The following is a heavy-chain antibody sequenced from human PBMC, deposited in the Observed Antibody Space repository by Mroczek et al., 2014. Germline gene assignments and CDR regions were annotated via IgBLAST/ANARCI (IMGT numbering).Heavy chain of an antibody. D-gene: IGHD2-2*02. CDR2: IWYDGSNK. V-gene: IGHV3-33*01. CDR3: ARDGWGCSSTSCYNDYYYYMDV. J-gene: IGHJ6*03. Sequence: QVQLVQSGGGVVQPGRSLRLSCAASGFTFSSYGMHWVRQAPGKGLEWVAVIWYDGSNKYYADSVKGRFTISRDNSKNTLYLQMNSLRAEDTAVYYCARDGWGCSSTSCYNDYYYYMDVWAKGPRSPSP. CDR1: GFTFSSYG.